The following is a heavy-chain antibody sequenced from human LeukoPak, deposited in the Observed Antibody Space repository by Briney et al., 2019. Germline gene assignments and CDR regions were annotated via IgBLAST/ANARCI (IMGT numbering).Heavy chain of an antibody. CDR1: GGSMSSSSYY. J-gene: IGHJ4*02. D-gene: IGHD6-6*01. Sequence: PSETLSLTCTVSGGSMSSSSYYGGWIRQPPGKGLEWIGSLYYSGSTYYNPSLKNRVTISVDTSKNQFSLKLRSVTAADTAVYYCARPSYSSSSLGYWGQGTLVTVSS. V-gene: IGHV4-39*01. CDR3: ARPSYSSSSLGY. CDR2: LYYSGST.